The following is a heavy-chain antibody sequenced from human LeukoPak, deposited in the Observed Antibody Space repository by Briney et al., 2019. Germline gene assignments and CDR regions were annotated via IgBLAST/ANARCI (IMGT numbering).Heavy chain of an antibody. CDR1: GFNFRPYA. V-gene: IGHV3-23*01. J-gene: IGHJ4*02. CDR3: AKCRGGSCYSSSDY. CDR2: IGGSDSST. Sequence: PGESLRLSCAACGFNFRPYAMRWVRQARGGGLEWGSSIGGSDSSTYYTDSVQGRFTISRDNSKSTLYLQMNSPRADAAALYYCAKCRGGSCYSSSDYWGQGTLVTVSS. D-gene: IGHD2-15*01.